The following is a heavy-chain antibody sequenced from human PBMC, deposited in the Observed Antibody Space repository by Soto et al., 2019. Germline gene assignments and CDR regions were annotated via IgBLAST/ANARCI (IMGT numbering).Heavy chain of an antibody. CDR1: GYSFTSYW. Sequence: GESLKISCKGSGYSFTSYWIGWVRQMPGKGLEWMGIIYPGDSDTRYSPSFQGQVTISADKSISTAYLQWSSLKASDTAMYYCARPREAGKDYYGVEVWGQGTTVTVSS. CDR2: IYPGDSDT. CDR3: ARPREAGKDYYGVEV. D-gene: IGHD6-19*01. V-gene: IGHV5-51*01. J-gene: IGHJ6*02.